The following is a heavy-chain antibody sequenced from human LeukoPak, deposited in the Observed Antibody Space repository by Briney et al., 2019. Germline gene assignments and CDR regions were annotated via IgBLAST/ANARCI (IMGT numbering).Heavy chain of an antibody. CDR1: GYTFTGYY. V-gene: IGHV1-2*02. Sequence: ASVKVSCKASGYTFTGYYMHWVRQAPGQGLEWMGWINPNSGGTNYAQKFQGRVTMTRDTSISTAYMELSRLRSDDTAVYYCARAGTIFGVVIKGAFDIWGQGIMVTVSS. D-gene: IGHD3-3*01. J-gene: IGHJ3*02. CDR3: ARAGTIFGVVIKGAFDI. CDR2: INPNSGGT.